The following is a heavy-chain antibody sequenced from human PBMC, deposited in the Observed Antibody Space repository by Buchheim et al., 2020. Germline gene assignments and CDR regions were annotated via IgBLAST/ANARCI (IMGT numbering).Heavy chain of an antibody. V-gene: IGHV1-2*04. CDR1: GYTFTGYY. Sequence: QVQLVQSGAEVKKPGASVKVSCKASGYTFTGYYMHWVRQAPGQGLEWMGWINPNSGGTNYAQKFQGWVTMTRDTSISTAYMELSRLRSDDTAVYYCARDAPVVPAAMDEGIYYYGIDVWGQGTT. J-gene: IGHJ6*02. D-gene: IGHD2-2*01. CDR2: INPNSGGT. CDR3: ARDAPVVPAAMDEGIYYYGIDV.